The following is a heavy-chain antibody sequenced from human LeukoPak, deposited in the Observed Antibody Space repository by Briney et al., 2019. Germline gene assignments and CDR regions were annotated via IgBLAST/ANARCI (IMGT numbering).Heavy chain of an antibody. V-gene: IGHV3-33*01. CDR3: ARTNSRSSNYYYGMDV. J-gene: IGHJ6*02. CDR1: GFIFSSYG. Sequence: GGSLRLSCAASGFIFSSYGMHWVRQAPGKGLEWLAVIWYDGSNSYYADSVKGQFTISRDNSKNTLYLQMNSLRAEDTAVYYCARTNSRSSNYYYGMDVWGQGTTVTVSS. D-gene: IGHD6-6*01. CDR2: IWYDGSNS.